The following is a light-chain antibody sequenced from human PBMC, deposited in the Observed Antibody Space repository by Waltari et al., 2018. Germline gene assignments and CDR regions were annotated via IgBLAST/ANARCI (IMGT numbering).Light chain of an antibody. J-gene: IGKJ4*01. CDR2: EVS. V-gene: IGKV2D-29*01. Sequence: DIVMTQTPLSIFVTPGQPASISCKSNQSLLFSSGHTYLYWLLQRPGQPPQLLIYEVSNRVSGVPDRFSGSGSGTDFTLKISRVEAEDVGTYYCLHTIEFPLIFGGGTKVEIK. CDR3: LHTIEFPLI. CDR1: QSLLFSSGHTY.